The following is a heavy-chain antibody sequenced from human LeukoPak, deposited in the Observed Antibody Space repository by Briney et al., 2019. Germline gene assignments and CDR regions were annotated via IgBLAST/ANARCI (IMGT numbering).Heavy chain of an antibody. CDR1: GFTFDDYA. CDR2: ISWNSGTI. D-gene: IGHD3-10*01. Sequence: GGSLRLSCAASGFTFDDYAMHWVRHAPGKGLEGVSGISWNSGTIYYADSVKGRFTISRDNAKNSLYLQMNSLRAEDTAVYYCARNRLGFGGTNWFDPWGQGTLVTVSS. J-gene: IGHJ5*02. CDR3: ARNRLGFGGTNWFDP. V-gene: IGHV3-9*01.